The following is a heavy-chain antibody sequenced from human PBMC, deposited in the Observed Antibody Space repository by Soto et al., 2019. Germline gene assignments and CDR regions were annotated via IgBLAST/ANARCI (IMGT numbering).Heavy chain of an antibody. J-gene: IGHJ4*02. CDR2: VTGSATNI. CDR1: GLTFVDYA. Sequence: EVHLLESGGGLIQPGGSLILSCAASGLTFVDYAMSWGRQAPGNGREWVATVTGSATNIYYTDSVKGRFDVSRDNSRDTLYLQMNRLTAEDTAVYYCAKGGATYGLLTHDYWGQGTLVTVSS. CDR3: AKGGATYGLLTHDY. D-gene: IGHD3-9*01. V-gene: IGHV3-23*01.